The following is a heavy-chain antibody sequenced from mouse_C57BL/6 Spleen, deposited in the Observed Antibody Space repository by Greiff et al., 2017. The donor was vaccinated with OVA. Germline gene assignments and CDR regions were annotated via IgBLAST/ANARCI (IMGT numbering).Heavy chain of an antibody. CDR1: GYTFTSYW. CDR2: IHPNSGST. J-gene: IGHJ3*01. D-gene: IGHD1-1*01. Sequence: QVQLQQPGAELVKPGASVKLSCKASGYTFTSYWMHWVKQRPGQGLEWIGMIHPNSGSTNYNEKFKSKATLTVDKSSRTAYMQLSSLTSEDSAVYYCARPLLRSFAYWGQGTLVTVSA. V-gene: IGHV1-64*01. CDR3: ARPLLRSFAY.